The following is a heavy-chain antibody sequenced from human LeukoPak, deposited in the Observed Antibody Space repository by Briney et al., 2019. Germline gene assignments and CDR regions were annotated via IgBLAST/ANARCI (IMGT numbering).Heavy chain of an antibody. Sequence: GGSLRLSCAASGFTFSSYAMSWVRQAPGKGLEWVSAISGSGGSTYYADSVKGRFTISRDNSKNTLYLQMNSLRAEDTAVYYCAKEGVLRYPGWDAFDIWGQGTMVTVSS. CDR1: GFTFSSYA. J-gene: IGHJ3*02. V-gene: IGHV3-23*01. CDR3: AKEGVLRYPGWDAFDI. D-gene: IGHD3-9*01. CDR2: ISGSGGST.